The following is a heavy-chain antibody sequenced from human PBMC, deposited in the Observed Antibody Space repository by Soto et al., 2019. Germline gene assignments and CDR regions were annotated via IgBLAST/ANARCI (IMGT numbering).Heavy chain of an antibody. Sequence: ASVKVSCKASGGTFSSYAISWVRQAPGQGLEWMGGIIPIFGTANYAQKFQGRVTITADESTSTAYMELSSLRSEDTAVYYCAQGVVPANYIENWFDPWGQGTLVTVSS. CDR3: AQGVVPANYIENWFDP. CDR1: GGTFSSYA. J-gene: IGHJ5*02. CDR2: IIPIFGTA. D-gene: IGHD2-2*01. V-gene: IGHV1-69*13.